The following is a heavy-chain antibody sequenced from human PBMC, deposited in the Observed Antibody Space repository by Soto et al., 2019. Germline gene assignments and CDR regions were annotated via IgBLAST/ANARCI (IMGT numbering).Heavy chain of an antibody. CDR1: GGSVSVDSYY. CDR3: ARLATTVSNPNY. CDR2: IHYRGST. V-gene: IGHV4-39*01. J-gene: IGHJ4*02. D-gene: IGHD4-17*01. Sequence: SETLSLTCAVSGGSVSVDSYYWAWVRQPPGKGLEWIATIHYRGSTYYATSLKSRVTISIDTSKNQFSLMLASVTATDTAFYYCARLATTVSNPNYWGQGTLVTVSS.